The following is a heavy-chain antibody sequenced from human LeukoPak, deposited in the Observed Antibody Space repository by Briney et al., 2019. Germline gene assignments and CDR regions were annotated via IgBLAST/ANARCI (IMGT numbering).Heavy chain of an antibody. CDR2: VNSNSENT. D-gene: IGHD2-2*01. J-gene: IGHJ5*02. CDR3: ARGYCSSTVCQNWFDP. CDR1: GYTFSSYE. Sequence: GASVKISSKASGYTFSSYEINWLRQAPGQRLEWRVWVNSNSENTGCAQKFQGRGAMNRNTSISTAYMELRSLRSEDTAVYYCARGYCSSTVCQNWFDPGGEGSLVTVSS. V-gene: IGHV1-8*01.